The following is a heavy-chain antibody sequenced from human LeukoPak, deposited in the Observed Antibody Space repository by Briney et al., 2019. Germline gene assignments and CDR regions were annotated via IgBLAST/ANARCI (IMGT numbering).Heavy chain of an antibody. CDR1: GGSINSYY. CDR2: IYYSGST. D-gene: IGHD2-2*01. Sequence: PSETLSLTCTVSGGSINSYYWSWIRQPPGKGLEWIGYIYYSGSTNYNPSLKSRVTISVDTSKNQFSLKLSSVTAADTAVYYCARAVWGYCSSTSCLYYFDYWGQGTLVTVSS. CDR3: ARAVWGYCSSTSCLYYFDY. J-gene: IGHJ4*02. V-gene: IGHV4-59*08.